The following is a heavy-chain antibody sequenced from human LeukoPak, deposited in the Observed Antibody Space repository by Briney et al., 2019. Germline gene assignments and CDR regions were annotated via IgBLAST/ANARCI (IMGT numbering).Heavy chain of an antibody. J-gene: IGHJ4*02. D-gene: IGHD3-9*01. CDR3: AHRIKTRYILTGYPDVFFDY. CDR2: IKWDYNK. V-gene: IGHV2-5*02. Sequence: AFSLSASGLGVGWIRQPPGKAVVGPAPIKWDYNKRYSPSLKSRLTITKDTSKNHAVLTMTNTEPVDTATYYCAHRIKTRYILTGYPDVFFDYWGQGTLVTVSS. CDR1: AFSLSASGLG.